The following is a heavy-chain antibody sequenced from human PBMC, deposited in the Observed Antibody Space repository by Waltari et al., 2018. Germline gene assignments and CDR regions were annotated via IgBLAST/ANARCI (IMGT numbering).Heavy chain of an antibody. CDR2: IDPEDGET. Sequence: EVELVQSGAEVKKPGAPVKISCKASGYTFMDYFMHWVQQATGKGLEWMGRIDPEDGETVYSEKFQGRVTITADTSTDTAYMELSSLTSGDTAVYYCAPLPGGSGQTFDYWGQGTLVTVSS. V-gene: IGHV1-69-2*01. D-gene: IGHD3-10*01. CDR1: GYTFMDYF. J-gene: IGHJ4*02. CDR3: APLPGGSGQTFDY.